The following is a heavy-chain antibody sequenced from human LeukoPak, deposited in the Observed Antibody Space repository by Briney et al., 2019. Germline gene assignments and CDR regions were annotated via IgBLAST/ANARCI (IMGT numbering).Heavy chain of an antibody. V-gene: IGHV4-59*01. Sequence: SQTLSLTCTVSSGSIRTSYCSWIRQPPGKGLEWIGYIYYSGSTNYNPSLKSRVTISVDTSRNQFSLKLSSVTAADTAVYYCARAPNPDFFDDWGQGTLVTVSS. CDR2: IYYSGST. CDR1: SGSIRTSY. D-gene: IGHD2-8*01. CDR3: ARAPNPDFFDD. J-gene: IGHJ4*02.